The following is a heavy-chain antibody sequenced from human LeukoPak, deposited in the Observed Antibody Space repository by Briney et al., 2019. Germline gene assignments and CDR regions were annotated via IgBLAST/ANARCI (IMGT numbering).Heavy chain of an antibody. D-gene: IGHD3-16*01. CDR1: GFTVSGNY. CDR3: AKGAVITFGGVSH. Sequence: GGSLRLSCAASGFTVSGNYMSWVRQAPGKGLEWVSVIYSGGSTYYADSVKGRFTISRDNSKNTLYLQMNSLRAEDTAVYYCAKGAVITFGGVSHWGQGTLVTVSS. J-gene: IGHJ4*02. CDR2: IYSGGST. V-gene: IGHV3-53*01.